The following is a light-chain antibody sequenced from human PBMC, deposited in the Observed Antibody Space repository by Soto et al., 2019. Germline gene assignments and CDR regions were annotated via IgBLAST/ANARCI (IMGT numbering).Light chain of an antibody. CDR3: QQRGSWPPLT. J-gene: IGKJ4*01. Sequence: EVVLTQSPATLSLSPGERATLSCRASQSVANYIAWYQKRRGQSPRLLIYDSSNRATGIPARFTGSGSGTDFTLTISSLEPEDFAVYYCQQRGSWPPLTFGGGTKVEIK. CDR1: QSVANY. CDR2: DSS. V-gene: IGKV3-11*01.